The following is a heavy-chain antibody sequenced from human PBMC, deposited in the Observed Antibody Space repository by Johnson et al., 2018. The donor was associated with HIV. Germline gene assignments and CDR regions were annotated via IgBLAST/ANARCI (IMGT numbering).Heavy chain of an antibody. CDR1: GFTFSSYG. J-gene: IGHJ3*02. CDR2: ISYDGSYK. Sequence: QVKLVESGGGVVQPGRSLRLSCAASGFTFSSYGMHWVRQAPDKGLEWVAVISYDGSYKYYADSVKGRFTISRDNSKNTLYLQMNSLRAEDTAVCCCARGGGWGGECYSGYDAFDIWGQGTMVTVSS. D-gene: IGHD2-21*01. V-gene: IGHV3-30*03. CDR3: ARGGGWGGECYSGYDAFDI.